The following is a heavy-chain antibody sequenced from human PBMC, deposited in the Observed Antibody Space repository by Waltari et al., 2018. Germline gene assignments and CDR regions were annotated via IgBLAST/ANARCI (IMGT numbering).Heavy chain of an antibody. Sequence: LVQSGAEVKKPGASVKVSCKASGSTFTGYAIRWVRQAPGQGLEWMGRINPNNGDTHYAQKFQGRVAMTTDTSTNTAFMELHSLRSDDTAVYYCLRDSSGSHFDYWGQGTLVTVSS. CDR1: GSTFTGYA. CDR3: LRDSSGSHFDY. D-gene: IGHD3-22*01. CDR2: INPNNGDT. V-gene: IGHV1-2*06. J-gene: IGHJ4*02.